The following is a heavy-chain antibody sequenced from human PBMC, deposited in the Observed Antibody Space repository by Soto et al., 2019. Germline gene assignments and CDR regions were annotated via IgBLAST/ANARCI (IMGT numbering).Heavy chain of an antibody. CDR1: GFTFSSYS. V-gene: IGHV3-21*01. D-gene: IGHD6-13*01. CDR3: ARDSGIAAEIDY. Sequence: EVQLVESGGGLVKPGGSLRLSCAASGFTFSSYSMNWVRQAPGKGLEWVSSISSSSSYIYYADSVKGRFTISRDNAKNSLYLQMNSLRAEDTAVYYCARDSGIAAEIDYWGQGTLVTVSS. J-gene: IGHJ4*02. CDR2: ISSSSSYI.